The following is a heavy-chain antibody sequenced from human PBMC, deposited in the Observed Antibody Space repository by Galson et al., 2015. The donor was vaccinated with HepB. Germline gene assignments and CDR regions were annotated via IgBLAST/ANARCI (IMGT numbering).Heavy chain of an antibody. Sequence: SLRLSCAAVGFNLRSYALSWVRQAPGKGLEWVSGLDGIGGASYYADSAKGRFTISRDNSKNTLSLQMTSLRVVDTALYYCARHRGSWPDDAFDLWGQGTQVAVSS. CDR2: LDGIGGAS. V-gene: IGHV3-23*01. J-gene: IGHJ3*01. CDR1: GFNLRSYA. D-gene: IGHD6-13*01. CDR3: ARHRGSWPDDAFDL.